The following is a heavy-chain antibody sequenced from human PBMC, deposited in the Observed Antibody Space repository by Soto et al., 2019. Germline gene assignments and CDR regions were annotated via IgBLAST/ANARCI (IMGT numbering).Heavy chain of an antibody. D-gene: IGHD5-12*01. V-gene: IGHV4-30-2*01. CDR3: ARGGMRWFDP. J-gene: IGHJ5*02. CDR1: GGSISSGGYS. Sequence: TSETLSLTCAVSGGSISSGGYSWSWIRHPPGKGLEWIGYIYHSGSTYYNPSLKSRVTISVDRSKNQFSLKLSSVTAADTAVYYCARGGMRWFDPWGQGTLVTVSS. CDR2: IYHSGST.